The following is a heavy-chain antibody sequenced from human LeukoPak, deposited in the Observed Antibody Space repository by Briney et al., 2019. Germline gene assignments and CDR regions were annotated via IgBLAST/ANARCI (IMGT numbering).Heavy chain of an antibody. V-gene: IGHV4-34*01. D-gene: IGHD1-26*01. CDR3: AREYPKGGSYRFDP. CDR1: GESFSGYY. Sequence: PSETLSLTCAVYGESFSGYYWSWIRQPPGKGLEWIGEINHSGSTNYNPSLKSRVTISVDTSKNQFSLKLSSVTAVDTAVYYCAREYPKGGSYRFDPWGQGTLVTVSS. J-gene: IGHJ5*02. CDR2: INHSGST.